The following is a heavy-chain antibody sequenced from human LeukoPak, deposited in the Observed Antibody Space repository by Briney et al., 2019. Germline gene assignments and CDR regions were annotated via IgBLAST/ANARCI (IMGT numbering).Heavy chain of an antibody. J-gene: IGHJ4*02. CDR3: AKDLKGGALDY. CDR1: GFTFRYYE. V-gene: IGHV3-30*18. CDR2: ISYDGSNK. Sequence: GGSLRLSCVASGFTFRYYEMHWVRQAPGKGLEWVAVISYDGSNKYYADSVKGRFTISRDNSKNTLYLQMNSLRAEDTAVYYCAKDLKGGALDYWGQGTLVTVSS. D-gene: IGHD1-26*01.